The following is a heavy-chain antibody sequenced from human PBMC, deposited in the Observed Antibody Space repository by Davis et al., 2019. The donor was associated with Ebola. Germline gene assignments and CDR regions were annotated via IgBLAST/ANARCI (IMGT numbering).Heavy chain of an antibody. CDR1: GFSLSTTAVD. Sequence: SGPTLVKPTQSLTLTCTFSGFSLSTTAVDVGWIRQPPGKALEWLATIYWDDDTRHSPSLKSRLTITKDTSKNQVVLTMANMDPVDTATYYCAHKAYGSLSNWFGPWGQGTLVTVSS. J-gene: IGHJ5*02. D-gene: IGHD4-17*01. CDR3: AHKAYGSLSNWFGP. CDR2: IYWDDDT. V-gene: IGHV2-5*02.